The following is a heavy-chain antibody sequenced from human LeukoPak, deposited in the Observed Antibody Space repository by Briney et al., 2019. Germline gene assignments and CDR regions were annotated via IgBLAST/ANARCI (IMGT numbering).Heavy chain of an antibody. D-gene: IGHD1-14*01. CDR1: GYRFSDHG. CDR2: SWYDGSKS. V-gene: IGHV3-33*06. J-gene: IGHJ4*02. CDR3: ANNRWYLDY. Sequence: PGGSLRLSCTASGYRFSDHGIHWVRQAPGKGLEWVAISWYDGSKSYFVDSVKGRFTISRDNSKNTLYLQMNSLRAEDTAVYYCANNRWYLDYWGQGTLVTVSS.